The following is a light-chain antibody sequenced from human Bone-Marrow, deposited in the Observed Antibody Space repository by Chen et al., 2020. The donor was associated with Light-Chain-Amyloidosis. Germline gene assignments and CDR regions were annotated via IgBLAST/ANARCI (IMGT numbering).Light chain of an antibody. J-gene: IGLJ2*01. V-gene: IGLV1-40*01. CDR1: KTNIGADND. CDR2: GNS. CDR3: QSYDSSLSGYVV. Sequence: QSVLTQPPSVSGAPGQRVTISCTGSKTNIGADNDVYWYQQVPGTAPKLLIYGNSHRPSGVPDRFSGPKSGTSAFLAITGLQAEDEAEYYCQSYDSSLSGYVVFGGGTKLTVL.